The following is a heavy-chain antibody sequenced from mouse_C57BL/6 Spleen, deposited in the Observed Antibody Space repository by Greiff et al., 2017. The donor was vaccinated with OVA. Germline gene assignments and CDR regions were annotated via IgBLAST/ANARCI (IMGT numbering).Heavy chain of an antibody. CDR2: INPNNGGT. V-gene: IGHV1-26*01. Sequence: EVQLQQSGPELVKPGASVKISCKASGYTFTDYYMNWVKQSHGKSLEWIGDINPNNGGTSYNQKFKGKATLTVDKSSSTAYMELRSLTSEDSAVYYCAKIYDGYYNDWYFDVWGTGTTVTVSS. D-gene: IGHD2-3*01. CDR1: GYTFTDYY. CDR3: AKIYDGYYNDWYFDV. J-gene: IGHJ1*03.